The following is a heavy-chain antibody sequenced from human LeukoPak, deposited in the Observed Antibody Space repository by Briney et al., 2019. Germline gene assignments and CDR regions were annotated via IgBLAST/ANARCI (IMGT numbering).Heavy chain of an antibody. Sequence: ASVKVSCKVSGYTLTELSMHWVRQAPGKGLEWMGGFDPEDGETIYAQNFQGRVTMTKDTSTSTVYMELSSLRSEDTAVYYCARSFRSSDYYFDYWGQGTLVTVSS. CDR3: ARSFRSSDYYFDY. J-gene: IGHJ4*02. D-gene: IGHD6-6*01. CDR1: GYTLTELS. CDR2: FDPEDGET. V-gene: IGHV1-24*01.